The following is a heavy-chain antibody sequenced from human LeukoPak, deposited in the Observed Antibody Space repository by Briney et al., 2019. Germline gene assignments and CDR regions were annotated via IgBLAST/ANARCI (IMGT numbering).Heavy chain of an antibody. CDR2: INEDGGER. CDR1: GFTLNRYW. D-gene: IGHD1-14*01. J-gene: IGHJ4*02. CDR3: ARGGNLEN. V-gene: IGHV3-7*01. Sequence: GGSLRLCCAAAGFTLNRYWISWGRPAPVSGLEWVANINEDGGERHYVDSVKGRFTISRDNAKNSLYLQMNSLRAEDTAVYYCARGGNLENWGGGTLVTVSS.